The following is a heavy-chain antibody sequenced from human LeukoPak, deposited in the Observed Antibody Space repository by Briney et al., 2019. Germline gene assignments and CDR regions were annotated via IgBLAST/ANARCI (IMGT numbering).Heavy chain of an antibody. CDR2: INHSGST. D-gene: IGHD2-2*01. V-gene: IGHV4-34*01. CDR3: ARVSIVVVPAAIGNGMDV. CDR1: GGSFSGYY. Sequence: SSETLSLTCAVYGGSFSGYYWSWIRQPPGKGLEWIGEINHSGSTNYNPSLKSRVTISVDTSKNHFSLKLSSVTAADTAVYYCARVSIVVVPAAIGNGMDVWGQGTTVTVSS. J-gene: IGHJ6*02.